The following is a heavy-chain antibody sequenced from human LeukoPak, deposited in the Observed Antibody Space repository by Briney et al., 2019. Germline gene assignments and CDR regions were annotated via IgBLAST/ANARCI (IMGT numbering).Heavy chain of an antibody. Sequence: SETLSLTCTVSGYSISSGYYWGWIRQPPGKGLEWIGSIYHSGSTYYNPSLKSRVTISVDTSKNQFSLKLSSVTAADTAVYYCARDRPRLRGYSYGYYYMDVWGKGTTVTVSS. D-gene: IGHD5-18*01. J-gene: IGHJ6*03. CDR1: GYSISSGYY. CDR2: IYHSGST. V-gene: IGHV4-38-2*02. CDR3: ARDRPRLRGYSYGYYYMDV.